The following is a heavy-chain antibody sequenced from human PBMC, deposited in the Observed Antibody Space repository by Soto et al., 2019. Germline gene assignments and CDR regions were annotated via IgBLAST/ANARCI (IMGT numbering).Heavy chain of an antibody. Sequence: GASVKVSCKASGYTFTSYYMHWVRQAPGQGLEWMGIINPSGGSTSYAQKFQGRVTMTRDTSTSTVYMELSSLRSEDTAVYYCARTYGSGSPDSWYYFDYWGQGTLVTVSS. CDR1: GYTFTSYY. V-gene: IGHV1-46*01. J-gene: IGHJ4*02. CDR2: INPSGGST. D-gene: IGHD3-10*01. CDR3: ARTYGSGSPDSWYYFDY.